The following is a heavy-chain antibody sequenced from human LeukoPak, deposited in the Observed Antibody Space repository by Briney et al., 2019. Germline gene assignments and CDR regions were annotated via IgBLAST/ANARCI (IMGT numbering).Heavy chain of an antibody. CDR1: GFTFSSFW. Sequence: HAGGSLRLSCAASGFTFSSFWMSWVRQAPGKGLEWVANIKQDGSEKYYVDSVKGRFTISRDNAKNSLFLQMNSLRVEETAVYYCARGEYYYDGGYWGQGTLVTVSS. CDR2: IKQDGSEK. D-gene: IGHD3-22*01. V-gene: IGHV3-7*04. CDR3: ARGEYYYDGGY. J-gene: IGHJ4*02.